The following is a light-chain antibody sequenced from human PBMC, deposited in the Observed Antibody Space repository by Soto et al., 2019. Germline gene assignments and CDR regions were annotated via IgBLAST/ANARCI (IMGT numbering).Light chain of an antibody. V-gene: IGKV3D-11*02. CDR3: QVRDVWPT. CDR2: DAS. J-gene: IGKJ1*01. Sequence: IVLTQSPATLSLSPGERAALSCRASQSVSTSLAWYQHKPGQAPRLIIYDASKRAPGIPARFSGSGPGTDFTLTISSPEPEDFAVYYCQVRDVWPTFGQGTKVEIK. CDR1: QSVSTS.